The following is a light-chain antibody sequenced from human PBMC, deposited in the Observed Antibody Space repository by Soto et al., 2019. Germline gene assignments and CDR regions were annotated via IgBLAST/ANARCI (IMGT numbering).Light chain of an antibody. CDR1: QGISSY. CDR2: SAS. Sequence: DIQFTQSPSFLSASVGDRVTITCRASQGISSYLAWYQQKKGKAPKLLIYSASTLQSGVPSRFRGSGSETEFSLTIRALQPEDFETYYCQQLSRYPLTFGGGTKVDIK. CDR3: QQLSRYPLT. V-gene: IGKV1-9*01. J-gene: IGKJ4*01.